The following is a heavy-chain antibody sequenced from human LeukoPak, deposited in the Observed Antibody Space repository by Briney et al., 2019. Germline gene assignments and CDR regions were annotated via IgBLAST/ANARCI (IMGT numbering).Heavy chain of an antibody. CDR3: ARLKLLWSNYFDY. CDR2: IKQDGSEK. J-gene: IGHJ4*02. D-gene: IGHD2-2*01. Sequence: GGSLRLSCAASGFTFSSYWMSWVRQAPGKGLEWVANIKQDGSEKYYVDSVKGRFTIPRDNAKNSLYLQMNSLRAEDTAVYYCARLKLLWSNYFDYWGQGTLVTVSS. V-gene: IGHV3-7*01. CDR1: GFTFSSYW.